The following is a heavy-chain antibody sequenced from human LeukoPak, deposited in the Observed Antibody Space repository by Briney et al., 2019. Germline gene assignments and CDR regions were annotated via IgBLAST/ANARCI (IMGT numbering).Heavy chain of an antibody. V-gene: IGHV6-1*01. CDR3: SRGTHWFDS. J-gene: IGHJ5*01. Sequence: SQTLSLTCAISGDSVSSNSAAWNWIRQSPPRGLEWLGRAYYRSNWYNDYAVSVSSRITVNPDTSKNQFSLQLNSVTPEDTAVYHCSRGTHWFDSWGQGTLVTVSS. CDR2: AYYRSNWYN. CDR1: GDSVSSNSAA. D-gene: IGHD1-7*01.